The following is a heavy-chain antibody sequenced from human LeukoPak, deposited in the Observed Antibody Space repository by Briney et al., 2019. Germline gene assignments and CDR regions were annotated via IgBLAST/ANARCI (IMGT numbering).Heavy chain of an antibody. Sequence: TGGSLRLSCAASGFTFSSYAMSWVRQAPGKGLEWIGYIYYSGSTNYNPSLKSRVTISVDTSKNQFSLKLSSVTAADTAVYYCARMVRGVIDYWGQGTLVTVSS. D-gene: IGHD3-10*01. CDR1: GFTFSSYA. J-gene: IGHJ4*02. CDR2: IYYSGST. CDR3: ARMVRGVIDY. V-gene: IGHV4-59*01.